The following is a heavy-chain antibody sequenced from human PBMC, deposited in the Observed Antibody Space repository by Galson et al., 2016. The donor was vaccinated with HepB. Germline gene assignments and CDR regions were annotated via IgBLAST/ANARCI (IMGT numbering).Heavy chain of an antibody. CDR1: GLTFSSYS. V-gene: IGHV3-21*01. J-gene: IGHJ4*02. CDR3: VRARTDYSGRWFLDY. D-gene: IGHD6-13*01. Sequence: SLRLSCAASGLTFSSYSMSWVRQAPGMGLEWVSSIATGTGYIYYADSVKGRFTISRDNANNSLYLQMNSLRAEDTALYYCVRARTDYSGRWFLDYWGQGTLVTVSS. CDR2: IATGTGYI.